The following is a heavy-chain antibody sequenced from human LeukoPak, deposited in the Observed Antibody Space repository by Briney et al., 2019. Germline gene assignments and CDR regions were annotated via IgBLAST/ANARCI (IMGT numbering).Heavy chain of an antibody. J-gene: IGHJ4*02. D-gene: IGHD1-26*01. CDR3: ARGSIVGARGLGDY. CDR1: GFTFSSYA. CDR2: ISGSGVPT. Sequence: PGGSLRLSCAASGFTFSSYAMGWVRQAPGKGLEWVSAISGSGVPTNYADSVKGRFTISRDNSKNTLYLQMNSLRPEDTAVYYCARGSIVGARGLGDYWGQGTLVTVSS. V-gene: IGHV3-23*01.